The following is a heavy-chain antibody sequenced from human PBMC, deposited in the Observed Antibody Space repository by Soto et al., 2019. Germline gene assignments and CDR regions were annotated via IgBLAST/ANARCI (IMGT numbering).Heavy chain of an antibody. Sequence: SETLSLTCTVSGGSVSNGIYYWSWIRQPPGKGLDWIGYIYYSGSTNYNPSLKSRVTISVDTSKNQFSLNLSSVTAADTAVYYCARAYSSGWHRGFDPWGQGTLVTVSS. CDR3: ARAYSSGWHRGFDP. CDR2: IYYSGST. CDR1: GGSVSNGIYY. V-gene: IGHV4-61*01. D-gene: IGHD6-19*01. J-gene: IGHJ5*02.